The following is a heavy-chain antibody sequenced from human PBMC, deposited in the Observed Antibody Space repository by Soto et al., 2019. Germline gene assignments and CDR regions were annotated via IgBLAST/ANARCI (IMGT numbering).Heavy chain of an antibody. CDR1: GYTFTSYG. Sequence: AAVKVSCKSSGYTFTSYGISWVRQAPGQGLEWMGWISAYNGNTNYAQKLQGRVTMTTDTSTSTAYMELRSLRSDDAAVYYCARDLKYYYDMWGYLGRFSNRFDGWGHGTLVTV. V-gene: IGHV1-18*01. CDR3: ARDLKYYYDMWGYLGRFSNRFDG. D-gene: IGHD3-22*01. CDR2: ISAYNGNT. J-gene: IGHJ4*01.